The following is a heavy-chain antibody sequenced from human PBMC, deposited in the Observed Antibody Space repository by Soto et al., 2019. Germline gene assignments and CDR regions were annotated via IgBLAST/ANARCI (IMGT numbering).Heavy chain of an antibody. CDR2: IIPIFGTA. CDR3: ARAYSSSWYGSADY. Sequence: QVQLVQSGAEVKKPGSSVKLSCKASGGTFSSYAISWVRQAPGQGLEWMGGIIPIFGTANYAQKFQGRFTITADESTSTAYHELSSLRSEDTAVYYCARAYSSSWYGSADYWGQGTLVTVSS. D-gene: IGHD6-13*01. V-gene: IGHV1-69*01. J-gene: IGHJ4*02. CDR1: GGTFSSYA.